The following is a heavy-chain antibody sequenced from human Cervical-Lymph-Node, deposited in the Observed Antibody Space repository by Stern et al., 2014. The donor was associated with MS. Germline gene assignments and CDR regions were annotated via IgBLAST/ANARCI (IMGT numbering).Heavy chain of an antibody. D-gene: IGHD2-21*02. CDR1: GFTVSYNY. CDR2: IYSGGST. J-gene: IGHJ6*02. CDR3: ARDKGTANRGMDA. V-gene: IGHV3-66*01. Sequence: VQLVESGGGLVQPGESLRLSCAASGFTVSYNYMSWVRQATGRGLELLAVIYSGGSTQYADSVQGRFTISRDTSKNTVYLQMSSLRPEDTAVYYCARDKGTANRGMDAWGQGTTVTVSS.